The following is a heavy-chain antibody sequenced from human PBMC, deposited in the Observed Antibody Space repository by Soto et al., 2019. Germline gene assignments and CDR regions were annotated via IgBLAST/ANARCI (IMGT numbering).Heavy chain of an antibody. CDR2: ISSSSSTI. Sequence: SLRLSCAGSGFTFSSYSMNWVRQAPGKGLEWVSYISSSSSTIYYADSVKGRFTISRDNAKNSLYLQMNSLRDEDTAVYYCARDRMGIAVAGTLGIWGQGTLVTVSS. D-gene: IGHD6-19*01. CDR1: GFTFSSYS. V-gene: IGHV3-48*02. J-gene: IGHJ4*02. CDR3: ARDRMGIAVAGTLGI.